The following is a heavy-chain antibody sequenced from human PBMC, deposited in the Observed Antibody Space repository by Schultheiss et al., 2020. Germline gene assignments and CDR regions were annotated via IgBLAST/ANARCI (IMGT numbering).Heavy chain of an antibody. J-gene: IGHJ2*01. Sequence: ASVKVSCKASGYTFTSYGISWVRQAPGQGLEWMGWISAYNGNTNYAQKLQGRVTMTTDTSTSTAYMELRSLRSDDTAVYYCARDTHSGYSSYWYFDLWGRGTLVTVSS. CDR1: GYTFTSYG. CDR3: ARDTHSGYSSYWYFDL. D-gene: IGHD3-22*01. V-gene: IGHV1-18*04. CDR2: ISAYNGNT.